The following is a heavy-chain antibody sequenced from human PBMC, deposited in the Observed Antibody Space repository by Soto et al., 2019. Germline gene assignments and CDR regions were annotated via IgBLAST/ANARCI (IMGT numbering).Heavy chain of an antibody. CDR3: ARDPPGDERAFFDY. Sequence: SETLSLTCTVSGGSISSGNYYWSWIRQSPGKGLEWIGYIYSTGSSYYNPSLRSRVSMSVDTSKNQFSLNLSSVTAADTAVYYCARDPPGDERAFFDYWGQGALVTVSS. V-gene: IGHV4-30-4*01. CDR2: IYSTGSS. D-gene: IGHD7-27*01. J-gene: IGHJ4*02. CDR1: GGSISSGNYY.